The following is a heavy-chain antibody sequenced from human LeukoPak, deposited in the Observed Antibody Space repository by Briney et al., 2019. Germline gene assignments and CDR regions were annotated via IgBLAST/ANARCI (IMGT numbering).Heavy chain of an antibody. J-gene: IGHJ5*02. CDR3: ARDRYDSSGYYTGVHWFDP. D-gene: IGHD3-22*01. CDR1: GGSISSSSYY. CDR2: IYYRGST. Sequence: PSETLSLTCTVSGGSISSSSYYWGWIRHPPGKGREGSGSIYYRGSTYYNPSLKSRVTISVDTYKNKFPLKLRSVTAADTAVYYCARDRYDSSGYYTGVHWFDPWGQGTLVTVSS. V-gene: IGHV4-39*06.